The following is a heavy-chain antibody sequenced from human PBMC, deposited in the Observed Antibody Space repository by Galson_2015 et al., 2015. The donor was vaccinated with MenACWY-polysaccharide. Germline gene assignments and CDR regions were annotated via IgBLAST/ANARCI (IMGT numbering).Heavy chain of an antibody. D-gene: IGHD2-2*01. CDR2: ISYDGSNK. CDR3: ARDGVVVVPATGLYYYYYYMDV. Sequence: SLRLSCAASGFTFSSYAMHWVRQAPGKGLEWVAVISYDGSNKYYADSVKGRFTISRDNSKNTLYLQMNSLRAEDTAVYYCARDGVVVVPATGLYYYYYYMDVWGKGTTVTVSS. V-gene: IGHV3-30-3*01. J-gene: IGHJ6*03. CDR1: GFTFSSYA.